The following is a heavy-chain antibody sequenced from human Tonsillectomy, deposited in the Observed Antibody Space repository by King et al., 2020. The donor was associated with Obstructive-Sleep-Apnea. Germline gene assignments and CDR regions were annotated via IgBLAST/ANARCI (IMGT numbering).Heavy chain of an antibody. Sequence: VQLVESGAEVKKPGESLKISCTGSGYSFTSYWIGWVRQMPGKGLEWMGIIYPGDSDTRYSPSFQGQVTISADKSIRTAYLQWSSLKASDTAMYYCARPKSSSSWPFDYWGQGTLVTVSS. CDR2: IYPGDSDT. V-gene: IGHV5-51*01. CDR1: GYSFTSYW. CDR3: ARPKSSSSWPFDY. D-gene: IGHD6-13*01. J-gene: IGHJ4*02.